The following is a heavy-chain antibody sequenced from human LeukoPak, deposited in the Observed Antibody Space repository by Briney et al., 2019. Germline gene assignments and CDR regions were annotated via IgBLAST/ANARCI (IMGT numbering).Heavy chain of an antibody. Sequence: GGSLRLSCTASGFTLGGHDMHWVRQIPGQGLEWVAAVSSGFHAFFADSVQGRFTVSREDARNSLYLQMNSLRAGDTAVYYCVREARGYHCTYFDYWGQGTLVTVSS. D-gene: IGHD5-18*01. J-gene: IGHJ4*02. CDR2: VSSGFHA. CDR3: VREARGYHCTYFDY. CDR1: GFTLGGHD. V-gene: IGHV3-13*01.